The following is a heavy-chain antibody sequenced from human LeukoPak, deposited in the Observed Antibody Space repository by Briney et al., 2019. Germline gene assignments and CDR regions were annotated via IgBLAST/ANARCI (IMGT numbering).Heavy chain of an antibody. V-gene: IGHV1-18*01. CDR2: ISAYNGNT. CDR3: ARDLQDKVWLGAVYYYYGMDV. J-gene: IGHJ6*02. Sequence: GASVTVSCTASGYTFTSYGISWVRQGPGQGLEWMGWISAYNGNTNYAQKLQGRVTMTTDTSTSTAYMELRSLRSDDTAVYYCARDLQDKVWLGAVYYYYGMDVWGQGTTVTVSS. CDR1: GYTFTSYG. D-gene: IGHD5/OR15-5a*01.